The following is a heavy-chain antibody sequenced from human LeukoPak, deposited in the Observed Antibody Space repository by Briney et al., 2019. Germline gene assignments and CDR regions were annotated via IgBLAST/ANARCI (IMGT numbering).Heavy chain of an antibody. J-gene: IGHJ4*02. CDR2: ISYDGNNK. CDR1: GFTFSSYG. CDR3: TRVSRQYSGSFFCFEY. Sequence: PGGSLRLSCADSGFTFSSYGMSGVRQAPAKGLAWVAVISYDGNNKYYADSVKGRFTISRDSSKNTLFLEMNSLRAEATAVYYCTRVSRQYSGSFFCFEYWGQGTLVTVSS. D-gene: IGHD1-26*01. V-gene: IGHV3-30*03.